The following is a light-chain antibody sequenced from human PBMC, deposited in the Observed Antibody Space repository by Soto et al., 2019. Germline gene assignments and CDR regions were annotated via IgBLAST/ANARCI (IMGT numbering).Light chain of an antibody. CDR1: QSLNSW. Sequence: DIQMTQSPSTLSASIGDRVTITCRASQSLNSWLAWYQQKPGKAPKLLIYDASNLETGVPSRFSGSGSGTDFTFTISSLQPEDIATYYCQQYDNVPLTFGGGTKVEIK. V-gene: IGKV1-33*01. CDR3: QQYDNVPLT. J-gene: IGKJ4*01. CDR2: DAS.